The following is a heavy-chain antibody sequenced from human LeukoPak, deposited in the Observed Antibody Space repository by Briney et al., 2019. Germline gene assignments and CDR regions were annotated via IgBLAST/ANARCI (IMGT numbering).Heavy chain of an antibody. D-gene: IGHD6-13*01. V-gene: IGHV1-46*01. CDR3: ARDVLAAAGPYYYYYYYMDV. J-gene: IGHJ6*03. CDR2: INPSGGST. Sequence: ASVKVSCKASGYTFTNYHIHWVRQAPGQGLEWMGIINPSGGSTSYAQMLQGRVTMTRDTSTSTVYMELSSLRSEDTAVYYCARDVLAAAGPYYYYYYYMDVWGKGTTVTISS. CDR1: GYTFTNYH.